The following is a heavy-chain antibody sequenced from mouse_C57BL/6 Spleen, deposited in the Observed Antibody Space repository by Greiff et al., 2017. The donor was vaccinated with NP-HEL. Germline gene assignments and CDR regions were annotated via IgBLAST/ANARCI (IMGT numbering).Heavy chain of an antibody. CDR2: INPSTGGT. V-gene: IGHV1-42*01. J-gene: IGHJ1*03. D-gene: IGHD1-1*01. CDR3: ARWGTTDWYFDV. CDR1: GYSFTGYY. Sequence: EVQLQESGPELVKPGASVKISCKASGYSFTGYYMNWVKQSPEKSLEWIGEINPSTGGTTYNQKFKAKATLTVDKSSSTAYMQLKSLTSEDSAVYYCARWGTTDWYFDVWGTGTTVTVSS.